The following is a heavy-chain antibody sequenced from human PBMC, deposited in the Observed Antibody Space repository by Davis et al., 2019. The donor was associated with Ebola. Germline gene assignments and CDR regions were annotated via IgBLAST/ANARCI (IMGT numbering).Heavy chain of an antibody. D-gene: IGHD1-1*01. Sequence: GGSLRLSCAASGFTFSSYWMSWVRQAPGKGLEWVANIKQDGNEKYYVDSVKGRFTISRDNAKNSLYLQMNSLRAEDTAVYYCARDLGAKTGTTIGDYWGQGTLVIVSS. V-gene: IGHV3-7*03. J-gene: IGHJ4*02. CDR3: ARDLGAKTGTTIGDY. CDR2: IKQDGNEK. CDR1: GFTFSSYW.